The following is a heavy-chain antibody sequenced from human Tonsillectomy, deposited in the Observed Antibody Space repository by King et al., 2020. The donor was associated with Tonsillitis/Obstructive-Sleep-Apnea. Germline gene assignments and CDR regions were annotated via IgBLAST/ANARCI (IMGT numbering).Heavy chain of an antibody. CDR2: IDPSDSYT. D-gene: IGHD6-13*01. J-gene: IGHJ4*02. CDR3: ARGGILSAGAPDF. V-gene: IGHV5-10-1*01. CDR1: GYSVTSYW. Sequence: VQLVEFGVEVKNPGESLRISCKGSGYSVTSYWISWVRQMPGKGLEWMGRIDPSDSYTNYSPSFQGNGTISADNSISTAYLQWGSLKASDTAMYYCARGGILSAGAPDFWGQGTLVTVSS.